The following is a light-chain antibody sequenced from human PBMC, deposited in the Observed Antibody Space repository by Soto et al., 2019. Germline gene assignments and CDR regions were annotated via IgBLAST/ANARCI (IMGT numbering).Light chain of an antibody. CDR1: NIGSKS. CDR2: DDG. J-gene: IGLJ2*01. V-gene: IGLV3-21*02. CDR3: SSFAGAPVI. Sequence: SYELTQAPSVSVAPGQTARITCGGINIGSKSVHWYQQKSGQAPVLVVYDDGDRPSGIPERFSGSNSGSKATLTISRVEAGDEADYYCSSFAGAPVIFGGGTKLTVL.